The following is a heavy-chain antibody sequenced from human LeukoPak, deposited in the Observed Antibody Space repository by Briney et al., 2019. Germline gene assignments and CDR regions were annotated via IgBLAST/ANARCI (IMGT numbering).Heavy chain of an antibody. CDR1: GGSITTTNW. Sequence: SETQSLTCGVSGGSITTTNWWSWVRQPPGQGLEWIGEIHLSGRTNYNPSLNSRVTLALDTSKNHLSLSLTSVTAADTAVYYCSRENGAFSPFGYWGQGTLVTVPS. D-gene: IGHD2-8*01. V-gene: IGHV4-4*02. J-gene: IGHJ4*02. CDR3: SRENGAFSPFGY. CDR2: IHLSGRT.